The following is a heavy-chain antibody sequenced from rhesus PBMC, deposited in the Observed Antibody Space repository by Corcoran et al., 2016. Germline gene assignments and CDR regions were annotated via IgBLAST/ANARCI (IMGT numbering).Heavy chain of an antibody. V-gene: IGHV5-2*01. Sequence: EVQLVQSGAAVKRPGASLKISCKTHGYSFTSYWISGVRQMPGKGQEWIGAIDPSDSDTGYTPSFQGQVTISADKSISTAYLQWSSRKASDSDTYYCAKGGGPQYGDYWGQGVLVTVSS. CDR2: IDPSDSDT. CDR3: AKGGGPQYGDY. J-gene: IGHJ4*01. D-gene: IGHD3-34*01. CDR1: GYSFTSYW.